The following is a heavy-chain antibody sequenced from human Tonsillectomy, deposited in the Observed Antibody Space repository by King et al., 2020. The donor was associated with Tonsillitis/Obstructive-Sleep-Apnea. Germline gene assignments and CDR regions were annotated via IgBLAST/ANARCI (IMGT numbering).Heavy chain of an antibody. CDR1: GGSFSDYY. CDR2: INHGGST. Sequence: VQLQQWGAGLLKPSETLSLTCAVYGGSFSDYYWTWIRQPPGKGLEWIGEINHGGSTNYSPSLKSRVTISLDTSKNQFSLKLSSVTAADTAVYYCATWPTYSGSHSDYSGQGALVTVSS. D-gene: IGHD1-26*01. J-gene: IGHJ4*02. V-gene: IGHV4-34*01. CDR3: ATWPTYSGSHSDY.